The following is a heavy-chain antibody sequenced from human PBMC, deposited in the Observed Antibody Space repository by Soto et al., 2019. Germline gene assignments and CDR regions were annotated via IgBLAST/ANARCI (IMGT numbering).Heavy chain of an antibody. CDR3: ARSPATSGYYHFDY. CDR2: IIPIFGTA. D-gene: IGHD3-22*01. V-gene: IGHV1-69*01. J-gene: IGHJ4*02. CDR1: GGTFSSSA. Sequence: QVQLVQSGAEVKKPGSSMKVSCKASGGTFSSSAISWVRQAPGQGLEWMGGIIPIFGTANYAQNFQGRVTITADESTSTAHMELRSLRSQDTAVYYCARSPATSGYYHFDYWGQGTLVTVSS.